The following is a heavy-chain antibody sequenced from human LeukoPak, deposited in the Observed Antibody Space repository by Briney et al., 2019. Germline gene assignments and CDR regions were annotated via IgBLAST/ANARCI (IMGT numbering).Heavy chain of an antibody. CDR2: IHANTGNP. D-gene: IGHD6-13*01. V-gene: IGHV7-4-1*02. CDR1: RYTFTDYGYTFSDYY. Sequence: ASAKVSCKASRYTFTDYGYTFSDYYIHWVRQAPGQRLEWVGWIHANTGNPTYAQGFTGRFVFALDTSVSTAYLQISSLKAEDTAVYYCARYAGYSSSWYLRDYYYYMDVWGKGTTVTVSS. CDR3: ARYAGYSSSWYLRDYYYYMDV. J-gene: IGHJ6*03.